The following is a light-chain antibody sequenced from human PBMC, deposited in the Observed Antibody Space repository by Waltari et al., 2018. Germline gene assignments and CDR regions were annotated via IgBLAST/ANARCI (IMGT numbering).Light chain of an antibody. CDR3: QQYYRSRT. J-gene: IGKJ1*01. Sequence: DIVMTQSPDSLAVSLGQRATTDCKSSQSVFYRSDNKNYLAWDQHKPGQPPKLLFYWASTRESGVPDRFSASGSGTDFTLTINNLQAEDVAVYYCQQYYRSRTFGQGTKVEIK. CDR2: WAS. V-gene: IGKV4-1*01. CDR1: QSVFYRSDNKNY.